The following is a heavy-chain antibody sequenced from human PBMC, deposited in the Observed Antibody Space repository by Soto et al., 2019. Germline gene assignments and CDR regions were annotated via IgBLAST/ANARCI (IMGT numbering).Heavy chain of an antibody. CDR1: GGTFSSYA. D-gene: IGHD3-3*01. Sequence: SVKVSCKASGGTFSSYAISWVRQAPGQGLEWMGGIIPIFGTANYAQKFQGRVTITADESTSTAYMELSSLRSEDTAVYYCARGGVTIFGVVITNYYYYYGMDVWGQGTTVTVSS. J-gene: IGHJ6*02. CDR2: IIPIFGTA. CDR3: ARGGVTIFGVVITNYYYYYGMDV. V-gene: IGHV1-69*13.